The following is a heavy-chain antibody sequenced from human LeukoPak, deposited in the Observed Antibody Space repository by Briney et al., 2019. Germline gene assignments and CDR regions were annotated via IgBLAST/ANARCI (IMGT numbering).Heavy chain of an antibody. V-gene: IGHV3-21*01. CDR1: GFTFSSYS. Sequence: GGSLRLSCVASGFTFSSYSMTWVRQAPGKGLEWVSSISSSSSYIYYADSVKGRFTISRDNAKNSLYLQMNSLRAEDTAVYYCARTLWLVVAAYDAFDIWGQGTMVTVSS. D-gene: IGHD2-15*01. CDR2: ISSSSSYI. J-gene: IGHJ3*02. CDR3: ARTLWLVVAAYDAFDI.